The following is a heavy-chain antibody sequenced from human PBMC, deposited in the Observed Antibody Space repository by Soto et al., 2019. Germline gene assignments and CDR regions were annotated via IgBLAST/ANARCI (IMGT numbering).Heavy chain of an antibody. CDR2: MNPNSGNT. J-gene: IGHJ6*03. D-gene: IGHD4-17*01. Sequence: ASVKVSCKASGYTFTSYDINWVRQATGQGLEWMGWMNPNSGNTGYAQKFQGRVTMTGNTSISTAYMELSSLRSEDTAVYYGARKGTVTTLFAEYYYYYYLDVWGKGTTVTVSS. CDR1: GYTFTSYD. V-gene: IGHV1-8*01. CDR3: ARKGTVTTLFAEYYYYYYLDV.